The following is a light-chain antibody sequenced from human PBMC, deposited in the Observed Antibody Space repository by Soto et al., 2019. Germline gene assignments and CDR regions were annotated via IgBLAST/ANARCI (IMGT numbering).Light chain of an antibody. J-gene: IGLJ1*01. Sequence: QSVLTQPPSASGSPGHSVTISCTGTSSDVGGYNCVSWYQQHPGKAPKLMIYEVSKRPSGVPDRFSGSKSGNTASLTVSGLQAEDEADYYCSSYAGSVYVFGTGTKVTVL. CDR2: EVS. V-gene: IGLV2-8*01. CDR1: SSDVGGYNC. CDR3: SSYAGSVYV.